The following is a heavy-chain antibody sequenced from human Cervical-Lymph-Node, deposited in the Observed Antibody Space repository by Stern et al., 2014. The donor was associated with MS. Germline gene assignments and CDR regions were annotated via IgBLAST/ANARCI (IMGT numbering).Heavy chain of an antibody. CDR1: GYTFSNYG. CDR3: ARVASDSGAFDI. V-gene: IGHV1-18*01. J-gene: IGHJ3*02. CDR2: SSAYNSDT. D-gene: IGHD2-21*02. Sequence: VQLVQSGPEVKKPGASVKVSCKASGYTFSNYGISWVRQAPGQGLEWMGWSSAYNSDTSYAQNLQDRVTMNTDTSTRAAYMELRSLRSDDTAVYYCARVASDSGAFDIWGQGTVVTVSS.